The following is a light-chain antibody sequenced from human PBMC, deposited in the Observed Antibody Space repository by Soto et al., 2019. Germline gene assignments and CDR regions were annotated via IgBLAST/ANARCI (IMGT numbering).Light chain of an antibody. CDR2: SNN. CDR3: ASWDDSLNGWV. Sequence: QSVLTQPPSVSGAPGQSVTISCTGSSSNIGAGYDVHWYQQLPGTAPKLLIYSNNQRPSGVPDRFSGSKSGTSASLAISGLQSEDEADYYCASWDDSLNGWVFGGGTKLTVL. CDR1: SSNIGAGYD. V-gene: IGLV1-40*01. J-gene: IGLJ3*02.